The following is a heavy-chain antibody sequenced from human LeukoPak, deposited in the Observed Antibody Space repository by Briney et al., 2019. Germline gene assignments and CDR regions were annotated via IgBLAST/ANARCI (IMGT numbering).Heavy chain of an antibody. J-gene: IGHJ4*02. CDR3: ASRTQYCSGGSCYYYFDY. Sequence: GASVKVSCKASGGTFSSYAISWVRQAPGQGLEWMGRIIPILGIANYAQKFQGRVTITADKSTSTAYMELSSLRSEDTAVYYCASRTQYCSGGSCYYYFDYWGQGTLVTVSS. CDR2: IIPILGIA. V-gene: IGHV1-69*04. D-gene: IGHD2-15*01. CDR1: GGTFSSYA.